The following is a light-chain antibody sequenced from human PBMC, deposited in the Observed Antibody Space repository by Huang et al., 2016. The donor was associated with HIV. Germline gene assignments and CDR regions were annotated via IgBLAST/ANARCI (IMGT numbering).Light chain of an antibody. CDR3: QQSFSVPRT. V-gene: IGKV1-39*01. CDR2: TAS. J-gene: IGKJ1*01. Sequence: DIQMTQSPPSLSASVGDRVTFTCRANQNITKSLNWYQQKPGKAPKLLIYTASTLESGVPSRFRGGGSGSRFTLSIVNLQPEDFATYYCQQSFSVPRTFG. CDR1: QNITKS.